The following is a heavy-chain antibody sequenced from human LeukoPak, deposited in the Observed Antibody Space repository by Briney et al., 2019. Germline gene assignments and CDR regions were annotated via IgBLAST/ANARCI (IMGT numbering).Heavy chain of an antibody. CDR2: IKKDGSEK. D-gene: IGHD6-19*01. CDR1: GFALSRHW. J-gene: IGHJ4*02. V-gene: IGHV3-7*05. CDR3: ARGHSSGWPYFDY. Sequence: GGSLRLSCAVSGFALSRHWVNWVRQAPGKGLEWVATIKKDGSEKYYVDSVKGRFTISRDNANNSLYLQMNSLRAEDTAVYYCARGHSSGWPYFDYWGQGTLVTVSS.